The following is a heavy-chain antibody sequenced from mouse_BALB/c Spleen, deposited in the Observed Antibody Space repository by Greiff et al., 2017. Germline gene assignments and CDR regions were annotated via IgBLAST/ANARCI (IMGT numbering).Heavy chain of an antibody. CDR1: GYAFTNYL. V-gene: IGHV1-54*01. Sequence: VQLQQSGAELVRPGTSVKVSCKASGYAFTNYLIEWVKQRPGQGLEWIGVINPGSGGTNYNEKFKGKATLTADKSSSTAYMQLSSLTSDDSAVYFCARYGNYVGFFDYWGQGTTLTVSS. D-gene: IGHD2-1*01. CDR3: ARYGNYVGFFDY. J-gene: IGHJ2*01. CDR2: INPGSGGT.